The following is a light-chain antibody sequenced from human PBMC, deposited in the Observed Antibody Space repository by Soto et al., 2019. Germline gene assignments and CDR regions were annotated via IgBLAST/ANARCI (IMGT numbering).Light chain of an antibody. CDR3: SSYTTSNTRQIV. V-gene: IGLV2-14*03. Sequence: QSALTQPASVSGSPGQSITISCTGTISDVGGFNYVSWYQQHPGKAPKLIIYDVTSRPSGVSIRFSGSKSDNTASLTISGLQPEDEADYHCSSYTTSNTRQIVFGTGTKVTVL. CDR2: DVT. J-gene: IGLJ1*01. CDR1: ISDVGGFNY.